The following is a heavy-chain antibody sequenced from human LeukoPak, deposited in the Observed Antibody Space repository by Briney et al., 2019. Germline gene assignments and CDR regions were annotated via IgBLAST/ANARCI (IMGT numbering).Heavy chain of an antibody. CDR2: IWYIGST. CDR1: GGSISSSSYY. CDR3: ARDNRDFWSGYFDP. J-gene: IGHJ5*02. Sequence: SETLSLTCTVSGGSISSSSYYWGWIRQPPGKGLEWIGSIWYIGSTYYNPSLKSRVTMSIDTSKNQFSLKMISVTAADTAVYYCARDNRDFWSGYFDPWGQGTLVTVSS. D-gene: IGHD3-3*01. V-gene: IGHV4-39*07.